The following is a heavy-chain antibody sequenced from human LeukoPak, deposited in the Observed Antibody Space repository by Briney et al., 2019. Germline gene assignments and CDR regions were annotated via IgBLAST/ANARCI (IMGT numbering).Heavy chain of an antibody. CDR2: IYTSGST. J-gene: IGHJ4*02. Sequence: PSETLSLTCTVSGGSISSYYWSWIRQPAGKRLEWIGRIYTSGSTNYNPSLKSRVTMSVDTSKNQFSLKLSSVTAADTAVYYCARDWYYDSSGTLDYWGQGTLVTVSS. CDR1: GGSISSYY. V-gene: IGHV4-4*07. CDR3: ARDWYYDSSGTLDY. D-gene: IGHD3-22*01.